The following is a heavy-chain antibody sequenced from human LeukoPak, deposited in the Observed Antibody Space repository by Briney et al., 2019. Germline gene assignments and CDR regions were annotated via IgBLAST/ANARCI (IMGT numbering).Heavy chain of an antibody. CDR3: ARDYYDSGGYDAFDI. V-gene: IGHV3-53*01. CDR1: GFTVSSNY. J-gene: IGHJ3*02. CDR2: IYSGGST. D-gene: IGHD3-22*01. Sequence: GGSLRLSCAASGFTVSSNYMSWVRQAPGKGLEWVSVIYSGGSTYYADSVKGRFTISRDNSKNTLYLQMNSLRAEDTAVYYCARDYYDSGGYDAFDIWGQGTMVTVSS.